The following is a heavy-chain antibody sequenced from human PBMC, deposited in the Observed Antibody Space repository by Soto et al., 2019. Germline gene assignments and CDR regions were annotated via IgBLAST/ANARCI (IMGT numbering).Heavy chain of an antibody. CDR1: GFTFSGYA. J-gene: IGHJ4*02. CDR2: ISGSGGST. D-gene: IGHD5-18*01. Sequence: GESLRLFCGASGFTFSGYAMSWVRQAPGKGLEWVSAISGSGGSTYYADSVKGRFTISRDNSKNTLYLQMNSLRAEDTAVYYCAKDPLEIQLWPKYYFDYWGQGTLVTVSS. V-gene: IGHV3-23*01. CDR3: AKDPLEIQLWPKYYFDY.